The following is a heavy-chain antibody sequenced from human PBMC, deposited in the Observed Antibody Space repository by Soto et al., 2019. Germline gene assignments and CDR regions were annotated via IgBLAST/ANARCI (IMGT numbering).Heavy chain of an antibody. Sequence: SATLSLTCTVSGGSISSSSYYWGWIRQPPGKGLEWIGSIYYSGSTYYNPSLKSRVTISVDTSKNQFSLKLSSVTAADTAVYYCARRGSTVQNVRFDYWGQGTLVTVSS. CDR1: GGSISSSSYY. J-gene: IGHJ4*02. CDR3: ARRGSTVQNVRFDY. CDR2: IYYSGST. D-gene: IGHD4-17*01. V-gene: IGHV4-39*01.